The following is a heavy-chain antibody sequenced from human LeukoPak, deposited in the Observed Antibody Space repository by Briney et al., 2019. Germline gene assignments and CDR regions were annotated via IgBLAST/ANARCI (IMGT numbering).Heavy chain of an antibody. CDR2: ISWNSGSI. J-gene: IGHJ6*03. V-gene: IGHV3-9*01. CDR1: GFTFDDYA. CDR3: AKGFRSKGNYYYYMDV. Sequence: GGSLRLFCAASGFTFDDYAMHWVRQAPGKGLEWVSGISWNSGSIGYADSVKGRFTISRDNAKNSLYLQMNSLRAEDTALYYCAKGFRSKGNYYYYMDVWAKGTTVTVSS. D-gene: IGHD3-10*01.